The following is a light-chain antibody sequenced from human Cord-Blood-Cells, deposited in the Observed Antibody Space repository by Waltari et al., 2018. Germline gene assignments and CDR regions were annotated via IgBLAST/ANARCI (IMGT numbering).Light chain of an antibody. CDR2: DAS. V-gene: IGKV1-13*02. CDR3: QQFKSYPLT. CDR1: QDIRSA. J-gene: IGKJ3*01. Sequence: AIQLPQSPSSLSASVGDRVTITCRAIQDIRSALAWDQQKPGKAPKLLFYDASSLESGVPSRFSGRGSGTDFTLTSRNLQPEDFATYCCQQFKSYPLTFSPGTKVDIK.